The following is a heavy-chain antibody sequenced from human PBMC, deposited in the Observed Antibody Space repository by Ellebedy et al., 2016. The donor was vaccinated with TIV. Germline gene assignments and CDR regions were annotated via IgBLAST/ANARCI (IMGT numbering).Heavy chain of an antibody. J-gene: IGHJ4*02. CDR3: AKGRGGGSDSSAPRYYFDS. V-gene: IGHV3-23*01. CDR2: ISGSGGST. D-gene: IGHD6-19*01. Sequence: PGGSLRLSCAASGFTFTAYAMSWVRQAPGKGLEWVSTISGSGGSTYYADSVRGRFTISSDNSKRTLYLQMNSLRAEDTAVYYCAKGRGGGSDSSAPRYYFDSWGLGTLVTVSS. CDR1: GFTFTAYA.